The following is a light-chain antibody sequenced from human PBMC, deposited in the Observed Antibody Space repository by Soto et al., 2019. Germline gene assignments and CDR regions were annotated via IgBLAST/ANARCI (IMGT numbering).Light chain of an antibody. CDR3: QQSYTIPTT. V-gene: IGKV1-39*01. J-gene: IGKJ5*01. CDR1: QYISTY. CDR2: GAS. Sequence: DIQMTQSPSSLSASVGDSLTITCRASQYISTYLNWYQQKPGRAPKALIYGASTLQSGVPSRFSGSGSGTDFILSINSLQPEDFAVYYCQQSYTIPTTFGQGTRLEIK.